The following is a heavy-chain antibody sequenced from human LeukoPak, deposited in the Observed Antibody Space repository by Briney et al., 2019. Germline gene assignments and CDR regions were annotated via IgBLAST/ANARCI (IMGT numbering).Heavy chain of an antibody. CDR1: GFTFDDYA. CDR3: AREYGSGSYLISDY. Sequence: PGRSLRLSCAASGFTFDDYAMHWVRQAPGKGLEWVSGISWNSGSIGYADSVKGRFTISRDNAKNSLYLQMNSLRDEDTAVYYCAREYGSGSYLISDYWGQGTLVTVSS. CDR2: ISWNSGSI. D-gene: IGHD3-10*01. V-gene: IGHV3-9*01. J-gene: IGHJ4*02.